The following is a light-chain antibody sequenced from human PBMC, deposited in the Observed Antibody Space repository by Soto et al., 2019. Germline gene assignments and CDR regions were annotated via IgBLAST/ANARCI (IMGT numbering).Light chain of an antibody. J-gene: IGKJ4*01. Sequence: EIVLTQSPGTLSLSPGERATLSCRASRSVSSRYLAWYQQTPGQAPRLLIYGASSRATGIPDRFSGSGSETDFNLTISRLEPEDFALYYCQQFASSPLTFGGGTKVEVK. CDR1: RSVSSRY. V-gene: IGKV3-20*01. CDR3: QQFASSPLT. CDR2: GAS.